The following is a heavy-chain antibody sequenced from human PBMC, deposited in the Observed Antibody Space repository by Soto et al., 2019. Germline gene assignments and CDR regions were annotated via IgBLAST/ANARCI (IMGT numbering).Heavy chain of an antibody. CDR2: ISSSSSYI. D-gene: IGHD2-15*01. J-gene: IGHJ6*02. V-gene: IGHV3-21*01. CDR3: ARGGKSPLPPYYYYGMHV. CDR1: GFTFSSYS. Sequence: GGSLRLSCAASGFTFSSYSMNWVRQAPGKGLEWVSSISSSSSYIYYADSVKGRFTISRDNAKNSLYLQMNSLRAEDTAVYYCARGGKSPLPPYYYYGMHVWGQGTTVTVSS.